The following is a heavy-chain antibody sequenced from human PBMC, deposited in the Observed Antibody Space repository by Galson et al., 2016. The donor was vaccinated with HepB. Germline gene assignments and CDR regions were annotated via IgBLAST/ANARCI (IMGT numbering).Heavy chain of an antibody. CDR2: IYWNSALI. J-gene: IGHJ3*02. Sequence: SLRLSCAASGITFDDYAFHWVRLAPGRGLEWVSHIYWNSALIDYADSVKGRFTISRDNAKNIVYLQMDRLTTEDTALYYCVRDRNLGHSLDIWGQGSMVTVSS. D-gene: IGHD1-14*01. V-gene: IGHV3-9*01. CDR3: VRDRNLGHSLDI. CDR1: GITFDDYA.